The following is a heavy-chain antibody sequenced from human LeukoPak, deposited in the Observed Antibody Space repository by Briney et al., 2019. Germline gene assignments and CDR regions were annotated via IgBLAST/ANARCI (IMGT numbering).Heavy chain of an antibody. V-gene: IGHV5-51*01. CDR1: GYSFSSHW. CDR3: ARRGDCSGNSCYDDY. D-gene: IGHD2-2*01. J-gene: IGHJ4*02. CDR2: IYPDDSDT. Sequence: GESLQISCKGSGYSFSSHWIGWVRQLPGKGLEWMGIIYPDDSDTVYSPSFQGQVTFSADKSISTAYLQWSSLKASDSAMYYCARRGDCSGNSCYDDYWGQGTLVTVSS.